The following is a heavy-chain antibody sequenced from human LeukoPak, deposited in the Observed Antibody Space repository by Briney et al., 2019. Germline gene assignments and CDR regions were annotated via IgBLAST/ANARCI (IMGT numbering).Heavy chain of an antibody. J-gene: IGHJ1*01. D-gene: IGHD2-21*02. CDR3: TSWGDTTAEYFQR. Sequence: GGALRLSCAASGFTFSRYSMHWVRQAPGKGLEWVSSITSSSSYVYYADSVKGRFTISIDNAENSMYLQMNSLRVEDTAVYYCTSWGDTTAEYFQRWGQGTLVTVSS. CDR1: GFTFSRYS. CDR2: ITSSSSYV. V-gene: IGHV3-21*01.